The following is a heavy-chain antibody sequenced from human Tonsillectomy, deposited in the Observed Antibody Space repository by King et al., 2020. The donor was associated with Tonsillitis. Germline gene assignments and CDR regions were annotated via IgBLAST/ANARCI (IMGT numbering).Heavy chain of an antibody. J-gene: IGHJ6*02. V-gene: IGHV1-69*01. CDR2: IIPIFGAT. CDR1: GGTFNNYG. CDR3: ARRGIINYGMDV. D-gene: IGHD2-15*01. Sequence: VQLVQSGAEVKKPGSSLKVSCKASGGTFNNYGISWVRQAPGQGLEWMGGIIPIFGATNYAQKFQGRVTITAGGSTRTAYMELSSLRSDDTAVYYCARRGIINYGMDVWGQGTTVIVSS.